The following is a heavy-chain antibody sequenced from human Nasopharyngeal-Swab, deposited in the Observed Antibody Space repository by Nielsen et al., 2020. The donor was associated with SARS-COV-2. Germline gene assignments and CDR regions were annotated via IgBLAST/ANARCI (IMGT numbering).Heavy chain of an antibody. Sequence: SVKVSCKASGGTFSSYAISWVRQAPGQGLEWMGGIIPIFGTANYAQKFQGRVTITVDESTSTAYMELSSLRSEDTAVYYCARLPYGDYEVGSYYYYYMDVWGKGTTVTVSS. J-gene: IGHJ6*03. CDR2: IIPIFGTA. V-gene: IGHV1-69*13. CDR3: ARLPYGDYEVGSYYYYYMDV. D-gene: IGHD4-17*01. CDR1: GGTFSSYA.